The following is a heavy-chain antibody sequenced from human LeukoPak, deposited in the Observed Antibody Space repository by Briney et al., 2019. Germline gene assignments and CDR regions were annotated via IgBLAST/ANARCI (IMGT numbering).Heavy chain of an antibody. Sequence: SETLSLTCAVYGGSFSGYYWSWIRQPPGKGLEWIGEINHSGSTNYNPSLKSRVTISVDTSKNQFSLKLSSVTAADTAVYYCARGLSYSSSWYGSSYFQHWGQRTLVTVSS. J-gene: IGHJ1*01. CDR1: GGSFSGYY. CDR2: INHSGST. D-gene: IGHD6-13*01. CDR3: ARGLSYSSSWYGSSYFQH. V-gene: IGHV4-34*01.